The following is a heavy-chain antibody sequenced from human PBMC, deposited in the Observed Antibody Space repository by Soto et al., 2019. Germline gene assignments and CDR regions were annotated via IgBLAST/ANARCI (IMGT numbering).Heavy chain of an antibody. CDR3: ARESSSWFRYYYYYMDV. V-gene: IGHV3-7*01. Sequence: GGSLRLSCAASGFTFSSYWMSWVRQAPGKGLEWVANIKQDGSEKYYVDSVKGRFTISRDNAKNSLYLQMNSLRAEDTAVYYCARESSSWFRYYYYYMDVGGKGTTVTVSS. CDR1: GFTFSSYW. J-gene: IGHJ6*03. CDR2: IKQDGSEK. D-gene: IGHD6-13*01.